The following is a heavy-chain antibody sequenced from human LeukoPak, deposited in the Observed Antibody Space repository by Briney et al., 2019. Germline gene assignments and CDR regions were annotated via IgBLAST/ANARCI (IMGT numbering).Heavy chain of an antibody. CDR2: IYHSGTT. CDR1: GYSISIDYY. J-gene: IGHJ4*02. Sequence: SETLSLTCTVSGYSISIDYYWGWVRQTPGKGLEWIASIYHSGTTDYNPSLQSRITMFVDTSRNQFSLKLRSVTAADTAVYYCAAKRAFYYLDSWGPGTLVTVSA. V-gene: IGHV4-38-2*02. CDR3: AAKRAFYYLDS.